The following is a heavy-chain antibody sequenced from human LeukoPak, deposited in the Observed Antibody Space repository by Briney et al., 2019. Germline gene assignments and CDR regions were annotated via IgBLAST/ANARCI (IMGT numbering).Heavy chain of an antibody. CDR2: INSDGSSI. J-gene: IGHJ6*02. V-gene: IGHV3-74*01. Sequence: GGSLRLSCAASGFTFSSYWMHWVRQAPGKGLVWVSRINSDGSSITYADSVKGRFTISRDNAKNTVYLQMNSLRAEDTAVYYCARNNPYYYYGMDVWGQGTTVTVSS. D-gene: IGHD1/OR15-1a*01. CDR1: GFTFSSYW. CDR3: ARNNPYYYYGMDV.